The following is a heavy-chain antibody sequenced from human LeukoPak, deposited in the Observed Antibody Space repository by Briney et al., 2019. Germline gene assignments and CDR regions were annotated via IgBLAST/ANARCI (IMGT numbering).Heavy chain of an antibody. Sequence: GGSLRLSCAASGFTVSSNYMSWVRQAPGKGLEWVSAIDPSSTYIYYADSVKGRFTISRDNAENSLYLQMNSLRVEDTAVYYCARAPTVLVGYCSSSSCQADYWGQGTLVTVSS. D-gene: IGHD2-2*01. J-gene: IGHJ4*02. CDR2: IDPSSTYI. CDR3: ARAPTVLVGYCSSSSCQADY. V-gene: IGHV3-21*01. CDR1: GFTVSSNY.